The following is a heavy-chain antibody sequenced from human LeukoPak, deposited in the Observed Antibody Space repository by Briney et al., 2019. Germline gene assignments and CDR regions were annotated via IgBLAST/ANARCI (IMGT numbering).Heavy chain of an antibody. Sequence: SVKVSCKASGGTFSSYAISWVRQAPGQGLEWMGRIIPILGIANYAQKFQGRVTITADKSTSTAYMELSSLRSEDTAVYYCARERDYDYVWGSYRQDAFDIWGQGTMVTVPS. D-gene: IGHD3-16*02. CDR3: ARERDYDYVWGSYRQDAFDI. CDR2: IIPILGIA. J-gene: IGHJ3*02. CDR1: GGTFSSYA. V-gene: IGHV1-69*04.